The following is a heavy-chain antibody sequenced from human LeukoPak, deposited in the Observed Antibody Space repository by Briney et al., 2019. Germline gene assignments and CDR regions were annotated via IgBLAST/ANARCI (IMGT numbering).Heavy chain of an antibody. CDR2: INHSGST. D-gene: IGHD3-10*01. J-gene: IGHJ3*02. CDR1: GGSFSGYY. V-gene: IGHV4-34*01. Sequence: SETLSLTCAVYGGSFSGYYWSWIRQPPGKGLEWIGEINHSGSTNYNPSLKSRVTISVDTSKNQFSLKLSSVTAADTAVYYCARGRWFGDETDVFDNWGQGTMVTVSS. CDR3: ARGRWFGDETDVFDN.